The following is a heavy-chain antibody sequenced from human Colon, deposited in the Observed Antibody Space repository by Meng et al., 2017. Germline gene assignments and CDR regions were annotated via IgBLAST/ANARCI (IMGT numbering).Heavy chain of an antibody. CDR3: TRYITLFRGVIIQNYYYYYGMDV. CDR1: GFTFGDYA. J-gene: IGHJ6*02. Sequence: SLKIPCTASGFTFGDYAMSWFRQAPGKGLEWVGFIRSKAYGGTTEYAASVKGRFTISRDDSKSIAYLQMNSLKTEDTAVYYCTRYITLFRGVIIQNYYYYYGMDVWGQGTTVTVSS. V-gene: IGHV3-49*03. D-gene: IGHD3-10*01. CDR2: IRSKAYGGTT.